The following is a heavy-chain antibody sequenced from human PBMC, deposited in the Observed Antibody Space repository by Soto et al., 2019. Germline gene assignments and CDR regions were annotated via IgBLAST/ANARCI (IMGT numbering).Heavy chain of an antibody. CDR2: INPDGSST. J-gene: IGHJ4*02. Sequence: EVQLVESGGNLVQLGGSVRLSCAASGFTFSSYWMHWVRQVPGKGLVWVSRINPDGSSTSYADSVKGRFTISRDNADNTLYMQLNSLRAEDTGVFYCARSELSPAEFDYWGQGTLVTVSS. D-gene: IGHD3-16*02. CDR3: ARSELSPAEFDY. V-gene: IGHV3-74*01. CDR1: GFTFSSYW.